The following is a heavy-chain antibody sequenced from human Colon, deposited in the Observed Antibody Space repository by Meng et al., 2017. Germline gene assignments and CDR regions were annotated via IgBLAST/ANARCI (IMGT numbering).Heavy chain of an antibody. CDR3: ARVGIRGNQRGFDY. D-gene: IGHD1-14*01. CDR1: GYTFTSYD. J-gene: IGHJ4*02. CDR2: MNPNSGNT. V-gene: IGHV1-8*01. Sequence: VQSGAGGKKPGDSGKVSCKASGYTFTSYDINWVRQATGQGLEWMGWMNPNSGNTGYAQKFQGRVTMTRNTSISTAYMELSSLRSEDTAVYYCARVGIRGNQRGFDYWGQGTLVTVSS.